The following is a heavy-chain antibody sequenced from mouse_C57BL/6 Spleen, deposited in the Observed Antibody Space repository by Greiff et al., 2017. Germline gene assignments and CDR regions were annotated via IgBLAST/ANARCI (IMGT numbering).Heavy chain of an antibody. J-gene: IGHJ2*01. CDR2: IRSKSNNYAT. D-gene: IGHD4-1*01. Sequence: DVLLVESGGGLVQPKGSLKLSCAASGFSFNTYSMNWVRQAPGKGLEWVARIRSKSNNYATYYADSVKDRFTISRDDSESMLYLQMNNLKTEDTGVYDCVRQLGPYCDYWGQGTTLTVSS. CDR1: GFSFNTYS. CDR3: VRQLGPYCDY. V-gene: IGHV10-1*01.